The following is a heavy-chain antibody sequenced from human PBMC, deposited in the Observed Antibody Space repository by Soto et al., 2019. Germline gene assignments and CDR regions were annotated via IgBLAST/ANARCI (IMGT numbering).Heavy chain of an antibody. CDR2: ISSSSSTI. J-gene: IGHJ6*02. CDR1: GFTFSSYS. V-gene: IGHV3-48*02. D-gene: IGHD1-26*01. CDR3: ARGHSGSYDYYYYGMDV. Sequence: GGSLRLSCAASGFTFSSYSMNWVRQAPGKGLEWVSYISSSSSTIYYADSVKGRFTISRDNAKNSLYLQMNSLRDEDTAVYYCARGHSGSYDYYYYGMDVWGQGTTVTVSS.